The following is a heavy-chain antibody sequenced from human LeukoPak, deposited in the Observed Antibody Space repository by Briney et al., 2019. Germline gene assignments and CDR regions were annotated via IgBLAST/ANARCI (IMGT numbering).Heavy chain of an antibody. CDR1: GFTFSSHA. CDR3: ARSEWELPSDY. J-gene: IGHJ4*02. D-gene: IGHD1-26*01. V-gene: IGHV3-23*02. Sequence: GGSLRLSCTPSGFTFSSHAMSWVRQAPGKGLEWVSGISGNGAGTYYGDSVKGRFTISRDNSKNTLYLQMNSLRAEDTAVYYCARSEWELPSDYWGQGTLVTVSS. CDR2: ISGNGAGT.